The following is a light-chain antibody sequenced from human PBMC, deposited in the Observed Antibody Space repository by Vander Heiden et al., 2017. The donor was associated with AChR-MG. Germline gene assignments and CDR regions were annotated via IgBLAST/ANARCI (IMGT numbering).Light chain of an antibody. CDR2: DAS. Sequence: EIVLTQSPATLSLSPGERATLSCRASQGVTSYLTWYQQKPGQAPRLLMYDASNRATGIPARFSGSGFGTDFTLTISSQEPEDFAVYYCQQRGNWPLTFGGGTKVEIK. CDR3: QQRGNWPLT. V-gene: IGKV3D-11*01. J-gene: IGKJ4*01. CDR1: QGVTSY.